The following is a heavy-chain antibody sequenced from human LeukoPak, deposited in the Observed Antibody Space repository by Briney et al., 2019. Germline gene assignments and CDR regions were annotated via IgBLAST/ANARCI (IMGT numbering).Heavy chain of an antibody. Sequence: SETLSLTCTVSARSISSYSWSWIRQPAGKGLEWIGRLYTSGSTNYNPSVTSRATMSLDTSKNQFSLKMKYVTVADTAVYSCARDLSSPLYYFDYWGQGTLVTASS. J-gene: IGHJ4*02. CDR2: LYTSGST. V-gene: IGHV4-4*07. CDR3: ARDLSSPLYYFDY. D-gene: IGHD6-6*01. CDR1: ARSISSYS.